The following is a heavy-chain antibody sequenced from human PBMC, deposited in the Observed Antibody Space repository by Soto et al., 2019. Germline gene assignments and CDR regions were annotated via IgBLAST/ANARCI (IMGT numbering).Heavy chain of an antibody. CDR1: GGSISSYY. CDR3: ARDPGNSNYYYYGMDV. V-gene: IGHV4-30-4*01. J-gene: IGHJ6*02. D-gene: IGHD4-4*01. CDR2: IYYSGST. Sequence: PSETLSLTCTVSGGSISSYYWSWIRQPPGKGLEWIGYIYYSGSTYYNPSLKSRVTISVDTSKSQFSLKLSSVTAADTAVYYCARDPGNSNYYYYGMDVWGQGTTVTVSS.